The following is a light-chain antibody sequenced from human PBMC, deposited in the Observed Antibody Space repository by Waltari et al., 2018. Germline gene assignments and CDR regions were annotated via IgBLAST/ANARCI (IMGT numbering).Light chain of an antibody. CDR1: HNINTW. V-gene: IGKV1-12*01. Sequence: DIQMTQSPSSVSASIGDRVTITCRASHNINTWLAWYQQKPGKGPNLLIFGASSVQTGVPSRFSGSGSGTFFTLTINGLQPEDSATYFCQQGSSVPPTFVQGTIVEVK. CDR2: GAS. J-gene: IGKJ1*01. CDR3: QQGSSVPPT.